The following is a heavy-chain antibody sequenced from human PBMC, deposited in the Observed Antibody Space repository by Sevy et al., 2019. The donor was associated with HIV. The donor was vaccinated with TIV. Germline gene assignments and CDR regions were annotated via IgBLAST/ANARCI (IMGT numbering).Heavy chain of an antibody. D-gene: IGHD2-15*01. J-gene: IGHJ6*03. CDR1: GFTFTSSA. CDR2: IVVGSGNT. V-gene: IGHV1-58*01. Sequence: ASVKVSCKASGFTFTSSAVQWVRQARGQRLEWIGWIVVGSGNTNYAQKFQERVTITRDMSTSTAYMELSSLRSEDTAVYYCAADYSSGGSCYYYYMDVWGKGTTVTVSS. CDR3: AADYSSGGSCYYYYMDV.